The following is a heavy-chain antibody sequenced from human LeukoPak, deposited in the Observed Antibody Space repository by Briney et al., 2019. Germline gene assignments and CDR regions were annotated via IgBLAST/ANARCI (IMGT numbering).Heavy chain of an antibody. CDR3: AKGRVILTAMVPLDY. CDR2: ISGGGGST. CDR1: GFTFSSYA. V-gene: IGHV3-23*01. J-gene: IGHJ4*02. D-gene: IGHD5-18*01. Sequence: PGGSLRLSCAASGFTFSSYAMSWVRQAPGKGLEWVSAISGGGGSTYYADSVKGRFTTSRDNSKNTLYLQMNSLRAEDTAVYCCAKGRVILTAMVPLDYWGQGTLVTVSS.